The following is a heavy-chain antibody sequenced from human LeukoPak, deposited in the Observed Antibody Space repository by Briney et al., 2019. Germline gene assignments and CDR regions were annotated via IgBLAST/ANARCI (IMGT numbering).Heavy chain of an antibody. V-gene: IGHV1-2*02. Sequence: EASVKVSCKASGYTFTGYYMHWVRQAPGQGLEWMGWINPNSGGTNYAQKFQGRVTMTRDTSISTAYMELSRLRSDDTAVYYCARGYSGSYLGFDYWGQGTLVTVSS. CDR1: GYTFTGYY. CDR3: ARGYSGSYLGFDY. CDR2: INPNSGGT. J-gene: IGHJ4*02. D-gene: IGHD1-26*01.